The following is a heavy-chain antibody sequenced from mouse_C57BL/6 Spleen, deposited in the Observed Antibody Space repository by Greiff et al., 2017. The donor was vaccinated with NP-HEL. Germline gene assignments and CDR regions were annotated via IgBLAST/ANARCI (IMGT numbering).Heavy chain of an antibody. CDR3: ARNYYDYDGGFAY. D-gene: IGHD2-4*01. CDR1: GYAFTNYL. J-gene: IGHJ3*01. V-gene: IGHV1-54*01. Sequence: VQLQQSGAELVRPGTSVKVSCKASGYAFTNYLIEWVKQRPGQGLEWIGVINPGSGGTNYNEKFKGKATLTADKSSSTAYMQLSSLTSEDSAVSFCARNYYDYDGGFAYWGQGTLVTVSA. CDR2: INPGSGGT.